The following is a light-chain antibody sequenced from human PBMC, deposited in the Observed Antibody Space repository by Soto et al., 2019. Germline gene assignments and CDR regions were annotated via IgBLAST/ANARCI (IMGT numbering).Light chain of an antibody. CDR2: DAS. Sequence: DIQMTQSPSSLSASVGDRVTITCQASQDISNYLNWYQQKPGKAPKLLIYDASNLETGVPSRFSGSGSGTDFTFTSSSLQPEDIATYYCQHRGTFGQGTKLEIK. CDR3: QHRGT. J-gene: IGKJ2*01. CDR1: QDISNY. V-gene: IGKV1-33*01.